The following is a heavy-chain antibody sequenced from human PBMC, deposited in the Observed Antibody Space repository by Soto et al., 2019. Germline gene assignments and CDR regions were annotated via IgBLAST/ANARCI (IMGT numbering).Heavy chain of an antibody. CDR1: GGSINSADYY. J-gene: IGHJ3*02. D-gene: IGHD3-3*01. V-gene: IGHV4-30-4*01. Sequence: QMQLQESGPGLVKPSQTLSLTCTVSGGSINSADYYWSWIRQPPGKGLEWIGYIYYSESTYYNPSRENRXXIXLXXSNYQMTLKVTSVTAADTVVYYCARFVRFVAVFDIWGQGTLVAVSS. CDR3: ARFVRFVAVFDI. CDR2: IYYSEST.